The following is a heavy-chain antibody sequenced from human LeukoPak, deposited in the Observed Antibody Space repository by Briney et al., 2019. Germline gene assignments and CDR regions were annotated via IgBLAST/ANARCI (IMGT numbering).Heavy chain of an antibody. V-gene: IGHV3-74*01. Sequence: GGSLRLSCAASGFTFSDFWMNWVRQAPGEGLVWVSRIKSDGSDTSYADSVKGRFTISRDNAKNTLYLQMNSLRAEDTAVYYCARGFWTGVEYWGQGALVTVSS. J-gene: IGHJ4*02. CDR3: ARGFWTGVEY. CDR2: IKSDGSDT. D-gene: IGHD3/OR15-3a*01. CDR1: GFTFSDFW.